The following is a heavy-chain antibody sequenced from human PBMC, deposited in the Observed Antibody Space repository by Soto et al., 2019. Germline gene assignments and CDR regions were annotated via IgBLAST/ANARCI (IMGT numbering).Heavy chain of an antibody. CDR2: ISGSGGST. CDR3: AKDADIVVVPAAINY. CDR1: GFTFSSYA. V-gene: IGHV3-23*01. J-gene: IGHJ4*02. D-gene: IGHD2-2*02. Sequence: GGSLRLSCAASGFTFSSYAMSWVRQATGKGLEWVSAISGSGGSTYYADSVKGRFTISRDSSKNTLYLQMNSLRAEDTAVYYCAKDADIVVVPAAINYWGQGTLVTVSS.